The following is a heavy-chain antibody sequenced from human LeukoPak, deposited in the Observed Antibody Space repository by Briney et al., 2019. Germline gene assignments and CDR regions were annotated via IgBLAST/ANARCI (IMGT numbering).Heavy chain of an antibody. V-gene: IGHV3-33*01. CDR1: GFTFSSFG. Sequence: PGGSLRLSCAASGFTFSSFGMHWVRQAPGKGLEWVAVIWYDGSKKNYADSVRGRFTISRDNSKNTLYLQMNSLRAEDTGVYYCARPPEDWGQGTLVTVSS. J-gene: IGHJ4*02. CDR3: ARPPED. CDR2: IWYDGSKK.